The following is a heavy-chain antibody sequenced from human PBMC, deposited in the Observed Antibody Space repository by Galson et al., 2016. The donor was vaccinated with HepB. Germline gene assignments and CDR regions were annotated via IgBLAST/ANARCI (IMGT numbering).Heavy chain of an antibody. CDR2: ITRSGDAP. V-gene: IGHV3-23*01. CDR3: GKHGGFDY. CDR1: GFSFSNSG. J-gene: IGHJ4*02. D-gene: IGHD3-16*01. Sequence: LRLSCAASGFSFSNSGMGWVRQAPGRGREWVSGITRSGDAPHYADFVKGRFTISRDNSKNTLYLYMNNLTAGDTAIYYCGKHGGFDYWGQGALVTVSS.